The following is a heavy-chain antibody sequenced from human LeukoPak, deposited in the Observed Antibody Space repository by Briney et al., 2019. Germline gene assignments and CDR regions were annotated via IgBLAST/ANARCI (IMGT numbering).Heavy chain of an antibody. CDR1: GGSFSGYY. CDR2: INHSGSI. CDR3: ARVHYYGSGNIDY. J-gene: IGHJ4*02. V-gene: IGHV4-34*01. Sequence: SQTLSLTCAVYGGSFSGYYWSWIRQPPGKGLEWIGEINHSGSINYNPSLKSRVTISVDTSKKQFSLKLSSVTAADTAVYYCARVHYYGSGNIDYWGQGTLVTVSS. D-gene: IGHD3-10*01.